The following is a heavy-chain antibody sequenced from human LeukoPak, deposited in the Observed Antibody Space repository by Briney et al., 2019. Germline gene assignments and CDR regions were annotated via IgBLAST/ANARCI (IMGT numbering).Heavy chain of an antibody. D-gene: IGHD6-19*01. CDR3: ARDRASGWYPY. J-gene: IGHJ4*02. CDR2: ISYDGSNK. V-gene: IGHV3-30*04. Sequence: GGSLRLSCAASGFTFSSYAMHWVRQAPGKGLEWVAVISYDGSNKYYADSVKGRFTISRDNSKNTLYLQMNSLRAEDTAVYYCARDRASGWYPYWGQGTLVTVSS. CDR1: GFTFSSYA.